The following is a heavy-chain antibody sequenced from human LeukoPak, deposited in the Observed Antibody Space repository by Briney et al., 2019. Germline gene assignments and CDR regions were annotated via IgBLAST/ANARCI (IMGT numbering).Heavy chain of an antibody. Sequence: PSQTLSLTCSVSGGSFSNGHYYWSWIRQPPGKGLEWIGYIYYSGSTYYNPSLKSRLTISIDTSKNQFSLKLNSVTAADTAVYYCARETATYRPPHVLDYWGPGTLVTVSS. J-gene: IGHJ4*02. D-gene: IGHD3-10*02. V-gene: IGHV4-30-4*01. CDR2: IYYSGST. CDR1: GGSFSNGHYY. CDR3: ARETATYRPPHVLDY.